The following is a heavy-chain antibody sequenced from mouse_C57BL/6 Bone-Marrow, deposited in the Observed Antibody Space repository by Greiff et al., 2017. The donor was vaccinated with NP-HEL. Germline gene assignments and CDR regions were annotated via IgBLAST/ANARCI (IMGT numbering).Heavy chain of an antibody. J-gene: IGHJ4*01. Sequence: QVHVKQSGAELARPGASVKLSCKASGYTFTSYGISWVKQRTGQGLEWIGEIYPRSGNTYYNEKFKGKATLTADKSSSTAYMELRSLTSEDSAVYFCARHSSGYGYYAMDYWGQGTSVTVSS. CDR3: ARHSSGYGYYAMDY. CDR2: IYPRSGNT. CDR1: GYTFTSYG. V-gene: IGHV1-81*01. D-gene: IGHD3-2*02.